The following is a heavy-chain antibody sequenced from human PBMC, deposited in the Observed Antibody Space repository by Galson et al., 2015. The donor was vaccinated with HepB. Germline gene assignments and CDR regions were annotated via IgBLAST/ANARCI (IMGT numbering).Heavy chain of an antibody. V-gene: IGHV1-69*02. CDR3: ATPPWSDYVWGTYRLDY. Sequence: SVKVSCQASGGTFSSYTISWVRQAPGQGLEWMGRIIPILRIANYAQRFPGRVTITADKSTGTADLELSSLRAEATAVYYCATPPWSDYVWGTYRLDYWGQGTLVTVSS. D-gene: IGHD3-16*02. CDR2: IIPILRIA. J-gene: IGHJ4*02. CDR1: GGTFSSYT.